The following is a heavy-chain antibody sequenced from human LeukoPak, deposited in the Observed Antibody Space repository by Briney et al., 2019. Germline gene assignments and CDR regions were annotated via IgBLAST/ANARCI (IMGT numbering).Heavy chain of an antibody. CDR1: GGSISSSSYY. Sequence: KPSETLSLTCTVSGGSISSSSYYWGWIRQPPGKGLEWIGSIYYSGSTSYNPSLKSRVTISVDTSKNQFSLRLSSVTAADTAMYFCAKIRWLQPEYWGQGTLVTVSS. CDR2: IYYSGST. J-gene: IGHJ4*02. V-gene: IGHV4-39*07. CDR3: AKIRWLQPEY. D-gene: IGHD5-24*01.